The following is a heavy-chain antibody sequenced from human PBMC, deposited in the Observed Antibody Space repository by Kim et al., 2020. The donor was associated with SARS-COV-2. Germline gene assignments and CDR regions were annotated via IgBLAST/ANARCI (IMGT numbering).Heavy chain of an antibody. J-gene: IGHJ6*02. V-gene: IGHV3-33*01. CDR1: GVTFGGAG. CDR3: ARDLLVGATSYGMDV. Sequence: GGSLRLSCAASGVTFGGAGMHWVCQAPGKGLEWVAVIWYDGSNKYYADSVKGRFTISRDNSKNTLYLQMNSLRAEDTAVYYCARDLLVGATSYGMDVWGQGTTVTVSS. CDR2: IWYDGSNK. D-gene: IGHD1-26*01.